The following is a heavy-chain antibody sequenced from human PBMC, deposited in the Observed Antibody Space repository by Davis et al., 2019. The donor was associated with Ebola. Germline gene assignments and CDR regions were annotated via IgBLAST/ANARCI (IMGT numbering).Heavy chain of an antibody. CDR3: ARDRWGSGSPPQPRFDY. CDR2: ISSSGSNI. CDR1: GFTFSSYE. Sequence: GGSLRLSCAASGFTFSSYEMNWVRQAPGKGLEWVSYISSSGSNIYYADSVKGRFTISRDNAKNSLYLQMNSLRAEDTAVYYCARDRWGSGSPPQPRFDYWGQGTLVTVSS. V-gene: IGHV3-48*03. D-gene: IGHD3-10*01. J-gene: IGHJ4*02.